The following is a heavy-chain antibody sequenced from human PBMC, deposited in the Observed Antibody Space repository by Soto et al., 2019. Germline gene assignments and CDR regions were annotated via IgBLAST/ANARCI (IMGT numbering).Heavy chain of an antibody. CDR3: PRAGIERLYFDQ. CDR2: VDTRGRT. J-gene: IGHJ4*02. Sequence: PGGSLRLSWAACGFTANNSYMAWVRQAPGKGLEWVPVVDTRGRTYQAASMKGRLTGSCAVSTKIFFLQMNKLSADESATSYCPRAGIERLYFDQWVRGTLVTVSS. CDR1: GFTANNSY. V-gene: IGHV3-53*01. D-gene: IGHD1-1*01.